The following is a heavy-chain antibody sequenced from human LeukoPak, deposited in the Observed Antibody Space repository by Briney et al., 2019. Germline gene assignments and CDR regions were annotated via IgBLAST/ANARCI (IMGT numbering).Heavy chain of an antibody. D-gene: IGHD6-19*01. Sequence: ASVKVSCKASGYTFTGYYMHWVRQAPGQGLEWMGWINPNSGGSNYAQKFQGRVTMTRDTSISTAYMELSRLRSDDTAVYYCARDPVQWLVPIHGTTYTLNWFDPWGQGTLVTVSS. V-gene: IGHV1-2*02. CDR2: INPNSGGS. CDR3: ARDPVQWLVPIHGTTYTLNWFDP. CDR1: GYTFTGYY. J-gene: IGHJ5*02.